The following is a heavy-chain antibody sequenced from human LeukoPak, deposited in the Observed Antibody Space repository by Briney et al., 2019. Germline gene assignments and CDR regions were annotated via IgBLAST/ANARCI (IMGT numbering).Heavy chain of an antibody. J-gene: IGHJ3*02. CDR1: GFTVSSYY. V-gene: IGHV3-66*01. D-gene: IGHD2-21*02. CDR2: IYSGGST. Sequence: GGSLTLSCAASGFTVSSYYMSWVRQAPGKGLEWVSVIYSGGSTYYADSVKGRFTISRDNSKSTLYLQMNSLRAEDTAVYYCARDRGCGDCYPPADDAFDIWGQGTMVTVSS. CDR3: ARDRGCGDCYPPADDAFDI.